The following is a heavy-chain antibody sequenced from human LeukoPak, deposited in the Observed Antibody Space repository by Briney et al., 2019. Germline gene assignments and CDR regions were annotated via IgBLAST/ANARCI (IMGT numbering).Heavy chain of an antibody. CDR1: GLSFGNYW. J-gene: IGHJ5*02. CDR3: TRDFDP. V-gene: IGHV3-7*01. Sequence: GGSLRLSCAASGLSFGNYWMDWVRQAPGKGLEWVGNIKQDGSEKYYVDSVKGRFTISRDNAKNSLYLDMNSLRVEDTAIYYCTRDFDPWGQGTLVTVSS. CDR2: IKQDGSEK.